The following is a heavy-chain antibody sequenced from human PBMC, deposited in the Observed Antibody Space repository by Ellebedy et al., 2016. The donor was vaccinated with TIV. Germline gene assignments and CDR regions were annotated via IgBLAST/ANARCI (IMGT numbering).Heavy chain of an antibody. CDR3: ARTVVAANNWFDP. J-gene: IGHJ5*01. CDR1: GGSITSYY. Sequence: MPSETLSLTCTVSGGSITSYYCSWIRQPPGKGLEWIGYIYYGGSMNYSPSLKSRVTTSVDTSKNQFSLKLSSVTAADTAVYYCARTVVAANNWFDPWGQGTLVTVSS. V-gene: IGHV4-59*12. CDR2: IYYGGSM. D-gene: IGHD2-15*01.